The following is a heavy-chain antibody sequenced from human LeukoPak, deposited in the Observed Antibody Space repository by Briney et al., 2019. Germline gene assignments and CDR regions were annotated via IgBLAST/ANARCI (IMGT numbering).Heavy chain of an antibody. CDR3: GRKISGSYYGLDY. J-gene: IGHJ4*02. CDR1: GYTFANYW. CDR2: IYPADSET. V-gene: IGHV5-51*01. Sequence: GESRKISCKVSGYTFANYWIGWVRQMPGKGLEWMGIIYPADSETRYSPSFQGQVTISVDKSISTAYLQWSSLKASDTAMYYCGRKISGSYYGLDYWGQGTLVTVSS. D-gene: IGHD1-26*01.